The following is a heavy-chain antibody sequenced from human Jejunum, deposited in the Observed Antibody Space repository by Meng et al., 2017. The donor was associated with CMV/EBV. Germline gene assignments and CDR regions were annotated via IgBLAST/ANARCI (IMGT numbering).Heavy chain of an antibody. CDR3: ARVTGKIYYDGSGYPEAFDY. V-gene: IGHV4-30-4*01. Sequence: VQLQGVGPGLVKPLQPLSLPCTVFGESISSTDYYWSWVRQPPGKGLEWIGYIYYSGSRYYNPSLKSRVTISVDTSKNQFSLKLSSVTAADTAVYYCARVTGKIYYDGSGYPEAFDYWGQGTLVTVSS. CDR1: GESISSTDYY. D-gene: IGHD3-22*01. J-gene: IGHJ4*02. CDR2: IYYSGSR.